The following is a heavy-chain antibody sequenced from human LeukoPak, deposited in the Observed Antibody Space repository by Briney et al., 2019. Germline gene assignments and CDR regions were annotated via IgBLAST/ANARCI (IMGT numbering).Heavy chain of an antibody. CDR1: GGSISSSNW. D-gene: IGHD1-26*01. CDR2: IYHSGST. J-gene: IGHJ6*03. CDR3: ARSYSGLGGYYYYMDV. V-gene: IGHV4-4*02. Sequence: KPSGTLSLTCAVSGGSISSSNWWSWVRQPPGKGLEWIGEIYHSGSTNYNPSLKSRVTISVDTSKNQFSLKLSSVSAADTAVYYCARSYSGLGGYYYYMDVWGKGTTVTISS.